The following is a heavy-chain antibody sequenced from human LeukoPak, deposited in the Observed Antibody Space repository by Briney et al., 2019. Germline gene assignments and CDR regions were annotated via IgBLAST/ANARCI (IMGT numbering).Heavy chain of an antibody. Sequence: GGSLRPSCAASGFTFSSFSLTWVRQAPGKGLEWLSYISCNSETTSYADSVKGRFTSSRDYAKNSLYLQMNSLIAEDTAVYYCGRVARGNYYHFDSWGQGTLVTVSS. CDR2: ISCNSETT. V-gene: IGHV3-48*04. CDR3: GRVARGNYYHFDS. D-gene: IGHD1-26*01. J-gene: IGHJ4*02. CDR1: GFTFSSFS.